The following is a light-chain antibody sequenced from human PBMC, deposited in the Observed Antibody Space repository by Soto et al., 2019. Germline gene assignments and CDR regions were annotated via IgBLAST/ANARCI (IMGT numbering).Light chain of an antibody. V-gene: IGLV1-44*01. Sequence: VLTQPPSASWTPGQRVTISCSGSSSNIGSNTVNWYQQLPGTAPKLLIYSNNQRPSGVPDRFSGSKSGTSASLAISGLQSEDEADYYCAAWDDSLNGYVFGTGTKVTVL. CDR2: SNN. J-gene: IGLJ1*01. CDR3: AAWDDSLNGYV. CDR1: SSNIGSNT.